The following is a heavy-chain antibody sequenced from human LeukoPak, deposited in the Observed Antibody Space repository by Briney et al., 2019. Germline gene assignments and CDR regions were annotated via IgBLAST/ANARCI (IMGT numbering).Heavy chain of an antibody. J-gene: IGHJ5*02. Sequence: GGSLRLSCAASGFTFSSDGMRWVRQAPGKGLEWVAVISYDGSNKYYADSVKGRFTISRDNSNNTLYLQMNSLRAEDTAVYYCAKGGGDYVSWFDPWGQGTLVTVSS. CDR2: ISYDGSNK. V-gene: IGHV3-30*18. D-gene: IGHD4-17*01. CDR3: AKGGGDYVSWFDP. CDR1: GFTFSSDG.